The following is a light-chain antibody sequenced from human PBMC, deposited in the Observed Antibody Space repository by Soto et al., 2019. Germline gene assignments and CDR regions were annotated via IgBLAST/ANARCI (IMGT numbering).Light chain of an antibody. V-gene: IGLV7-43*01. CDR1: TGAVTSDYY. J-gene: IGLJ3*02. CDR2: RTS. Sequence: QAVVTQEPSLTVSPGGTVTLTCALTTGAVTSDYYPNWFQRRPGQALRTLIYRTSNKHSWTPTRFSGSLLGGKAALTLSGVQPEDEADYYCVLLYGGAWVFGGGTKLTVL. CDR3: VLLYGGAWV.